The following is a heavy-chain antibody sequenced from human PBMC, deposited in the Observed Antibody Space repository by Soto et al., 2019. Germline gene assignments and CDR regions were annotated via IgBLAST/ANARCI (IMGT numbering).Heavy chain of an antibody. J-gene: IGHJ4*02. CDR2: ISPSGDVT. Sequence: QVQLAESGGGLVKSGGSLTLSCSTSGFFFTDYFMSWIRQAPGKGLEWVSYISPSGDVTHYADSVKGRFTISRDNTKNSLFLQMSSLRGDDTAVYYCARQLERRVGAASHGGQGTRVSVSS. V-gene: IGHV3-11*01. CDR3: ARQLERRVGAASH. CDR1: GFFFTDYF. D-gene: IGHD1-26*01.